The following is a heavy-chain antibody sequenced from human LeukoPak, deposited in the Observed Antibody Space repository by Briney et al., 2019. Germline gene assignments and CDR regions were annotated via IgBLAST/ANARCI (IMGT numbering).Heavy chain of an antibody. J-gene: IGHJ4*02. CDR3: ARTVTTSSYYFDY. Sequence: ASVKVSCKASGYTFTTYGVSWVRQAPGQGLEWIGWISGYDGNTNYAQKLRGRVTITTDTSTSTAYMDLRSLRSDDTALYYCARTVTTSSYYFDYWGQGTLVTVS. CDR1: GYTFTTYG. V-gene: IGHV1-18*01. CDR2: ISGYDGNT. D-gene: IGHD4-17*01.